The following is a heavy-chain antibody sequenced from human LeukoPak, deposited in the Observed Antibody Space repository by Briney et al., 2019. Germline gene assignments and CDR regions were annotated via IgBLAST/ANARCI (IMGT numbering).Heavy chain of an antibody. V-gene: IGHV3-20*04. J-gene: IGHJ4*02. Sequence: PGGSLRLSCAASGFTFGNYGMSWVRQAPGKGLEWVSGINWNGGSTGYADSVEGRFTISRDNAKNSQYLQMNSLRDEDRAVYYCAKSIAVAGLGGGRIFDYWGQGTLVTVSS. CDR3: AKSIAVAGLGGGRIFDY. D-gene: IGHD6-19*01. CDR2: INWNGGST. CDR1: GFTFGNYG.